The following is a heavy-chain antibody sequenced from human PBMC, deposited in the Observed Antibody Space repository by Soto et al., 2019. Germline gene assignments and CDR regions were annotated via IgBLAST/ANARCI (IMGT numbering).Heavy chain of an antibody. V-gene: IGHV4-31*03. J-gene: IGHJ4*02. CDR3: ARVLRYFDWSRGVGNFDY. Sequence: QVQLQESGPGLVKPSQTLSLTCTVSGGSISSGGYYWSWIRQPPGKGLEWIGYIYYSGSTYYNPSLKIRVTISVDTAKNQLSMKRSSVTAADTAVYYCARVLRYFDWSRGVGNFDYWGQGTLATVSS. CDR2: IYYSGST. D-gene: IGHD3-9*01. CDR1: GGSISSGGYY.